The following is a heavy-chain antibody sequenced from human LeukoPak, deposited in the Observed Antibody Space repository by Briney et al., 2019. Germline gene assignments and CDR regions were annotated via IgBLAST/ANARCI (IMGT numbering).Heavy chain of an antibody. Sequence: ASVTVSFTASGYTFTSYYMHWVRQAPGQGLEWMGIINPSGGSTSYAQKFQGRVTMTRDTSTSTVYMELSSLRSEDTAVYYCARDQLVVAARNHYYYYGMDVWGQGTTVTVSS. CDR3: ARDQLVVAARNHYYYYGMDV. J-gene: IGHJ6*02. CDR2: INPSGGST. CDR1: GYTFTSYY. D-gene: IGHD2-15*01. V-gene: IGHV1-46*01.